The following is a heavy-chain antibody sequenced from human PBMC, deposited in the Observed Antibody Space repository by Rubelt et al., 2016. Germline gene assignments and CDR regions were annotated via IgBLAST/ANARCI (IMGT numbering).Heavy chain of an antibody. CDR2: SGGST. Sequence: SGGSTYYADSVKGRFTISRDNAKNSLYLQMNSLRAEDTAVYYCARDLRRNDAFDIWGQGTMVTVSS. J-gene: IGHJ3*02. CDR3: ARDLRRNDAFDI. V-gene: IGHV3-11*04.